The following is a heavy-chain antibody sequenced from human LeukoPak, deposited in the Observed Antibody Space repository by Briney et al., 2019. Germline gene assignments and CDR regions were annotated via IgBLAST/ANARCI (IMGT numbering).Heavy chain of an antibody. CDR2: IYYSGST. D-gene: IGHD4-17*01. V-gene: IGHV4-59*08. J-gene: IGHJ4*02. CDR1: GGSISSYY. CDR3: ARSRTTVTKDYFDY. Sequence: SETLSLTCTVSGGSISSYYWSWIRQPPGKGLEWIGYIYYSGSTNYNPSLKSRVTISVDTSKNQFSLKLSSVTAADTAVYYCARSRTTVTKDYFDYWGQGTLFTVSS.